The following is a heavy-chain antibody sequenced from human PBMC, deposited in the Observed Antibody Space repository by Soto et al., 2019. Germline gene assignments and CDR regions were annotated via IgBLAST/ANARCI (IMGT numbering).Heavy chain of an antibody. CDR3: ARVIWSGHLTSDL. Sequence: EVQVVESGGGLVQPGGSLRLSCAASGFTFSSNSMNWVRQAPGKGLEWISYISSSSSTIYADSVKGRFTISRDNAKNSLYLQVNSLRDEDTAVDYCARVIWSGHLTSDLWGQGTLVTVSS. CDR1: GFTFSSNS. V-gene: IGHV3-48*02. CDR2: ISSSSSTI. J-gene: IGHJ5*02. D-gene: IGHD3-3*01.